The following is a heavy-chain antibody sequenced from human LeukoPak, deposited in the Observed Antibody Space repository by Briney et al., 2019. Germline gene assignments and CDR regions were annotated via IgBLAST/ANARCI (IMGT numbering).Heavy chain of an antibody. Sequence: SETLPLTCTVSGGSISSYYWSWIRQSPGKGLEWIGNIYYSGSTNYNPSLKSRVTISVDTSKNQFSLKLSSVTAADTAVYYCARSYRNYYPFDYWGQGTLVTVSS. CDR1: GGSISSYY. CDR2: IYYSGST. V-gene: IGHV4-59*01. CDR3: ARSYRNYYPFDY. J-gene: IGHJ4*02. D-gene: IGHD4-11*01.